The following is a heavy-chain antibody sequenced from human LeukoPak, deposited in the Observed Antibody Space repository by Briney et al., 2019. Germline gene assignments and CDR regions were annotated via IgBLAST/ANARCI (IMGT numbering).Heavy chain of an antibody. CDR3: ARPTIFEYYFEY. J-gene: IGHJ4*02. V-gene: IGHV4-4*07. Sequence: SETLSLTCTVSGGSIGTYYWSWIRQPAGKGLEWIGRIYTSGSTDYNPSLKSRLSMSVDTSKNQFSLNLSSVTAADTAAYYCARPTIFEYYFEYWGQGTLVTVSS. CDR1: GGSIGTYY. CDR2: IYTSGST. D-gene: IGHD3-9*01.